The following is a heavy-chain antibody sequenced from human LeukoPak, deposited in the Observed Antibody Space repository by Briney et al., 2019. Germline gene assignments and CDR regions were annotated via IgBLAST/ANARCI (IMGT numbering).Heavy chain of an antibody. CDR1: GFTFNRYA. CDR3: ARESDHSVSQVDFDL. V-gene: IGHV3-30*04. D-gene: IGHD1-14*01. Sequence: PGGSLRLPCVASGFTFNRYALHWVRQAPGKGLEWVAVISYDGSNQYYADSVKGRLTISRDNSKNSLYLQMNSLRAEDTAVYYCARESDHSVSQVDFDLWGQGTMVTVSS. CDR2: ISYDGSNQ. J-gene: IGHJ3*01.